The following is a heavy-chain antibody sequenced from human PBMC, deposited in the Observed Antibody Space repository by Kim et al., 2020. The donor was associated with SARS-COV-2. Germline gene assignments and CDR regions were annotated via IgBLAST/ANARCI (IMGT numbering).Heavy chain of an antibody. Sequence: SETLSLTCAVSGGSINGRNWWSWVRQPPQKGLEWIGEVYHGGTTYYSPSLKRRVTISVDKSNNQFSLKLTSVTAADTAIYYCASWPSRRGSYNFDSWGQG. D-gene: IGHD1-26*01. CDR1: GGSINGRNW. CDR3: ASWPSRRGSYNFDS. CDR2: VYHGGTT. J-gene: IGHJ4*02. V-gene: IGHV4-4*02.